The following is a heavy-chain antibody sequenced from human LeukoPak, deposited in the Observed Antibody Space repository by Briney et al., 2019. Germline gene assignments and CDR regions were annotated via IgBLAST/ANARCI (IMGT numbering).Heavy chain of an antibody. CDR2: ISYSSSTI. V-gene: IGHV3-48*02. J-gene: IGHJ4*02. CDR3: ARDERAGSGWYFVY. CDR1: GFTFSSYS. D-gene: IGHD6-19*01. Sequence: PGGSLRLSCAASGFTFSSYSMNWVRQAPGKGLEWVSYISYSSSTIYYADSVKGRFTISRDNAKNSLYLQMNSLRDEDTAVYYCARDERAGSGWYFVYWGQGTLVSVSS.